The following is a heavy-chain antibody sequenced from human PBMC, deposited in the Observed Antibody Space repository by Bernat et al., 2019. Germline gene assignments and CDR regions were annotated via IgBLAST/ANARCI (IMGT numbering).Heavy chain of an antibody. D-gene: IGHD5/OR15-5a*01. J-gene: IGHJ4*02. CDR1: GFTFSGDW. CDR3: VRSVSGAAGFFDY. V-gene: IGHV3-74*01. Sequence: EVKLVESGGGLIQPGGSLRLSCAASGFTFSGDWMHWVRQVPGKGLVWVSRINGDGTITDYADSVKGRFTISRDNAKNTLYLQMNSLRVEETAVYYCVRSVSGAAGFFDYWGPGSLVTVSS. CDR2: INGDGTIT.